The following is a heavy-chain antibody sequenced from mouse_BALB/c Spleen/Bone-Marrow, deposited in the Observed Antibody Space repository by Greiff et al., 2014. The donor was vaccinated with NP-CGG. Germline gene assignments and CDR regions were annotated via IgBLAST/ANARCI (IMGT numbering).Heavy chain of an antibody. CDR1: GFTFSDYY. J-gene: IGHJ4*01. CDR3: ARQGGTEYYAMDY. CDR2: ISNGGGST. Sequence: EVMLVESGGGLAQPGGSLKLSCATSGFTFSDYYMYWVRQTPEKRLEWVAYISNGGGSTYYPDTVKGRFTISRDNAKNTLYLQMSRLKSEDTAMYYCARQGGTEYYAMDYWGQGTSVTVSS. V-gene: IGHV5-12*02. D-gene: IGHD3-3*01.